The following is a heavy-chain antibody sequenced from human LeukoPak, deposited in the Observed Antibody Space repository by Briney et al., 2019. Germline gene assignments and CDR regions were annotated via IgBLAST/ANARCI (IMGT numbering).Heavy chain of an antibody. D-gene: IGHD3-10*01. V-gene: IGHV3-13*05. CDR3: ARGNVSGWAFDY. CDR1: GFPFRNYD. Sequence: GGSLRLSCAASGFPFRNYDMHWFRQPTGRGLEWVSGISTTGDPYYPDSVKGRFTISRENGKNSLYLQMNSLRVGDTAVYYCARGNVSGWAFDYWGQGTLVTVSS. CDR2: ISTTGDP. J-gene: IGHJ4*02.